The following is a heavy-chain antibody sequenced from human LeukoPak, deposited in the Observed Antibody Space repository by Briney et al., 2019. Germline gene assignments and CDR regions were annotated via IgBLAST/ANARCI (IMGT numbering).Heavy chain of an antibody. CDR2: IKQDGSEK. Sequence: PGGSLRLSCAASGFTFSSYWMSWVRQAPGKGLEWVANIKQDGSEKYYVDSVKGRFTISRDNAKNSLYLQMNSLRAEDTAVYYCASGSDIVVVPAADDAFDIWAKGQWSPSLQ. CDR1: GFTFSSYW. D-gene: IGHD2-2*01. J-gene: IGHJ3*02. V-gene: IGHV3-7*01. CDR3: ASGSDIVVVPAADDAFDI.